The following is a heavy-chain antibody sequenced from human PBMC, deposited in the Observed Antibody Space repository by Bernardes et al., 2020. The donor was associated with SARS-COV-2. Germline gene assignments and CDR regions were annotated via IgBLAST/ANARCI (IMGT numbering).Heavy chain of an antibody. CDR3: VRGTGFCSGGSCGWIDP. V-gene: IGHV4-61*01. Sequence: SETLSLTCSVSRGSVSFGSNYWTWIRQPPGKGLEWIGYIHYPGSINYNPSLKSRVTISVDTSKNQFSLKLTSVTAADTAVYYCVRGTGFCSGGSCGWIDPWGQGTLVSVSS. J-gene: IGHJ5*02. CDR2: IHYPGSI. D-gene: IGHD2-15*01. CDR1: RGSVSFGSNY.